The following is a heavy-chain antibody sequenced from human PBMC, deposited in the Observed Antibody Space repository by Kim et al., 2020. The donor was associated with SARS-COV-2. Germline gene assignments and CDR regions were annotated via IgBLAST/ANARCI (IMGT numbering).Heavy chain of an antibody. D-gene: IGHD1-1*01. V-gene: IGHV3-33*01. Sequence: GGSLRLSCAASGFTFSSYGMHWVRQAPGKGLEWVAVIWYDGSNKYYADSVKGRFTISRDNSKNTLYLQMNSLRAEDTAVYYCARDGRGKRPNWNYNYYYGMDVWGQGTTVTVSS. CDR1: GFTFSSYG. CDR2: IWYDGSNK. J-gene: IGHJ6*02. CDR3: ARDGRGKRPNWNYNYYYGMDV.